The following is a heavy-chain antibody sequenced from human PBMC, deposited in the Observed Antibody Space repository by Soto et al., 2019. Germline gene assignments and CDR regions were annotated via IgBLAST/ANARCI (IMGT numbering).Heavy chain of an antibody. J-gene: IGHJ4*02. V-gene: IGHV1-3*01. Sequence: QVQLVQSGAEVKKPGASVKVSCMASGYTFTSYAMHWVRQAPGQRLEWMGWINAGNGNTKYSQKFQGRVTITRDTSANTAYMELSSLRFEDTAVYYCARGPGGPDGPGDYWGQGTLVTVSS. CDR2: INAGNGNT. CDR1: GYTFTSYA. CDR3: ARGPGGPDGPGDY. D-gene: IGHD2-15*01.